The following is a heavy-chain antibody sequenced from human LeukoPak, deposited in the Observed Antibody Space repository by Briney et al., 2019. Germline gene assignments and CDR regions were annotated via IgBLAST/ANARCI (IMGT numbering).Heavy chain of an antibody. Sequence: SVKVSCKASGGTFSSYAISWVRQAPGQGLEWMGGIIPIFGTANYAQKFQGRVTITADESTSTAYMELSSLRSEDTAVYYCAREIVVVVAATDYYYYYGMDVWGQGTTVTVSS. J-gene: IGHJ6*02. V-gene: IGHV1-69*13. CDR1: GGTFSSYA. D-gene: IGHD2-15*01. CDR3: AREIVVVVAATDYYYYYGMDV. CDR2: IIPIFGTA.